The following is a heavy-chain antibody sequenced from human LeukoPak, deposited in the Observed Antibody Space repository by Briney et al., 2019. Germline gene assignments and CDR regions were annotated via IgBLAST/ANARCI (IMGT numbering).Heavy chain of an antibody. CDR2: MNPNSGNT. Sequence: ASVKVSCKASGYTFTSYDINWVRQATGQGLEWMGWMNPNSGNTGYAQKFQGRVTMTRDTSISTAYMELSRLRSDDTAVYYCARAPDILTGYSLLDIWGQGTMVTVSS. J-gene: IGHJ3*02. D-gene: IGHD3-9*01. V-gene: IGHV1-8*01. CDR1: GYTFTSYD. CDR3: ARAPDILTGYSLLDI.